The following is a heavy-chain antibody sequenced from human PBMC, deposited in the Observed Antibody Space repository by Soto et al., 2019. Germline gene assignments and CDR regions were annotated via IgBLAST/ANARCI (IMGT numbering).Heavy chain of an antibody. Sequence: SETLSLTCTVSGGSISSYYWSWIRQPPGKGLEWIGYIYYSGSTNYNPSLKSLVTISVDTSKNQFSLKLSSVTAADTAVYYCARGLDFWSGYYDYWGQGTLVTVSS. CDR3: ARGLDFWSGYYDY. D-gene: IGHD3-3*01. CDR2: IYYSGST. CDR1: GGSISSYY. V-gene: IGHV4-59*01. J-gene: IGHJ4*02.